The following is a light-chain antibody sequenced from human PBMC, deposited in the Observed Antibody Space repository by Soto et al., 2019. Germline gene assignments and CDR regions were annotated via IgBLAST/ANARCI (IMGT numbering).Light chain of an antibody. CDR2: DST. Sequence: QSVLTQPPSVSGAPGQRVTISCTGSSSNIGANYDVHWYRQLPGTAPKLLISDSTDRPSGVPDRFSGSKSGTSASLAITGLQAEDEADYYCQSFDSILTAWVFGGGTKLTVL. V-gene: IGLV1-40*01. CDR3: QSFDSILTAWV. CDR1: SSNIGANYD. J-gene: IGLJ3*02.